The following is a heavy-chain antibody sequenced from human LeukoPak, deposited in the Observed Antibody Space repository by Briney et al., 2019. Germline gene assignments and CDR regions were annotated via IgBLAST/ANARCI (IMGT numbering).Heavy chain of an antibody. V-gene: IGHV3-23*01. D-gene: IGHD4-17*01. Sequence: GGSLRLSCAASGFTFSSYAMNWVRQAPAKGLEWVSAISGSGTSTYYADSVKGRFTISRDNSKNTLFLQMNSLRAEDTAVYYCVTAREGTVTLINYCGQGTLVTVSS. CDR3: VTAREGTVTLINY. CDR2: ISGSGTST. CDR1: GFTFSSYA. J-gene: IGHJ4*02.